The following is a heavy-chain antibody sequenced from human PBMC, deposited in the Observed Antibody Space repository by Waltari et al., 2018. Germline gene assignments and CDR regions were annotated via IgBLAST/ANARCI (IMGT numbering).Heavy chain of an antibody. CDR1: GFTVSSNY. Sequence: EVQLVETGGGLIQPGGSLRLSCAASGFTVSSNYMSWVRQAPGKGLEWVSVIYSGGSTYYADSVKGRFTISRDNSKNTLYLQMNSLRAEDTAVYYCARAGGSYGGPFDYWGQGTLVTVSS. D-gene: IGHD1-26*01. V-gene: IGHV3-53*02. CDR3: ARAGGSYGGPFDY. CDR2: IYSGGST. J-gene: IGHJ4*02.